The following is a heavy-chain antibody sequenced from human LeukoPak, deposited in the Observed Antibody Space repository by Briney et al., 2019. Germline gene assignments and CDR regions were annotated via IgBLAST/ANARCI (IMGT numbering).Heavy chain of an antibody. CDR1: GGSISSYY. D-gene: IGHD1-26*01. J-gene: IGHJ4*02. Sequence: PSETLSLTCTVSGGSISSYYWSWIRQPPGKGLEWIGYIYYSGSTNYNPSLKSRVTISVDTSKNQFSLKLSSVTAADTAVYYCARHNARSRASGSYLAHFDYWGQGTLVTVSS. CDR3: ARHNARSRASGSYLAHFDY. CDR2: IYYSGST. V-gene: IGHV4-59*08.